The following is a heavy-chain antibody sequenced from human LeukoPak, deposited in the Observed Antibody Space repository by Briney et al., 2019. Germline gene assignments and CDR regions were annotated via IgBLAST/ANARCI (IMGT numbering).Heavy chain of an antibody. D-gene: IGHD6-13*01. V-gene: IGHV3-21*01. CDR2: ISSSSSYI. CDR1: GFTFSSYS. CDR3: ARDLYSSSWGYSYYMDV. Sequence: PGGSLRLSCAASGFTFSSYSMNWVRQAPGKGLEWVSYISSSSSYIYYADSVKGRFTISRDNAKNSLYLQMNSLRAEDTAVYYCARDLYSSSWGYSYYMDVWGKGTTVTISS. J-gene: IGHJ6*03.